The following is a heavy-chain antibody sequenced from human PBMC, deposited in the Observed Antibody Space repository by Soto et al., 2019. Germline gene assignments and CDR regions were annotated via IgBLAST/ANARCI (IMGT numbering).Heavy chain of an antibody. D-gene: IGHD5-18*01. J-gene: IGHJ4*02. CDR3: AKDSLRYSYGIPRYDN. CDR1: GFTFSSYA. V-gene: IGHV3-23*01. Sequence: GGSLRLSCAASGFTFSSYAMSWVRQAPGKGLEWVSAISGSGGSTYYADSVKGRFTISRDNSKNTLYLQMNSLGAEDTAVYYFAKDSLRYSYGIPRYDNWGQGTLVNISS. CDR2: ISGSGGST.